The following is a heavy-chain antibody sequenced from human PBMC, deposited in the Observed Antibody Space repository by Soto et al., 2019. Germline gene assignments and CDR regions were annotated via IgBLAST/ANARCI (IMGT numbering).Heavy chain of an antibody. CDR2: IHNSGYT. Sequence: QVQLQESGPGLVKPSQTLSLTCTVSGGSISSGHYKWSWIRQPPGKGLEWIGYIHNSGYTYNNPSLKSRVTISLDTSTQFSLNLSSLTAADTAVYYCARSDDYVAFEYWGQGTLVTVSS. V-gene: IGHV4-30-4*01. J-gene: IGHJ4*02. CDR3: ARSDDYVAFEY. CDR1: GGSISSGHYK. D-gene: IGHD4-17*01.